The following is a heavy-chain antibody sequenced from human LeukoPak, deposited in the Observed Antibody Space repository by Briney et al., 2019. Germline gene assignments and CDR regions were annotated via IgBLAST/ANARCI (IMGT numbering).Heavy chain of an antibody. J-gene: IGHJ4*02. D-gene: IGHD3-9*01. Sequence: PGGSLRLSCAASGFSFSNYNMNWVRQAPGKGLEWVSSITMSSSFIYYADSVKGRFTISRDNAKNSVFLQMNSLRAEDTAVYYCARVFRDYYFDYWGQGALVTVPS. CDR3: ARVFRDYYFDY. CDR2: ITMSSSFI. V-gene: IGHV3-21*01. CDR1: GFSFSNYN.